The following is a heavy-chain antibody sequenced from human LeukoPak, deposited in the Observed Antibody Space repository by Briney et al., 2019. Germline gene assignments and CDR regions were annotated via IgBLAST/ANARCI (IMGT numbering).Heavy chain of an antibody. CDR3: ARDTTGTTDGFFDY. V-gene: IGHV4-30-4*01. J-gene: IGHJ4*02. D-gene: IGHD1-1*01. CDR1: GGSISSGDYY. CDR2: IYYSGST. Sequence: SSETLSLTCTVSGGSISSGDYYWSWIRQPPGKGLEWIGYIYYSGSTYYNPSLKSRVTISVDTSKNQFSLKLSSVTAADTAVYYCARDTTGTTDGFFDYWGQGTLVTVSS.